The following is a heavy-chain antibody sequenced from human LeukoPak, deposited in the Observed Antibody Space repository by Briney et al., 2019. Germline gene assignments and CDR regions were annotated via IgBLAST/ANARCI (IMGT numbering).Heavy chain of an antibody. J-gene: IGHJ6*02. D-gene: IGHD6-19*01. Sequence: ASVKVSCKASAGTFSSYAISWVRQAPGQGLEWMGGIIAIFGTANYAQKFQGRVTITADESTSTAYMELSSLRSEDTAVYYCARGLNSSGWKQYYYGMDIWGQGTTVTVSS. CDR3: ARGLNSSGWKQYYYGMDI. CDR2: IIAIFGTA. CDR1: AGTFSSYA. V-gene: IGHV1-69*13.